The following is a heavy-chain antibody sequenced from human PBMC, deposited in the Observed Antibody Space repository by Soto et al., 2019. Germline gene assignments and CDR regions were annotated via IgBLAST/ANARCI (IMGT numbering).Heavy chain of an antibody. V-gene: IGHV4-4*07. D-gene: IGHD6-13*01. CDR3: ARDRGEYTSSWFWYFSH. J-gene: IGHJ2*01. CDR2: LNIAGTI. CDR1: GDFLTTYY. Sequence: SETLSLTCDVSGDFLTTYYWNWVRQPAGKGPEWVGRLNIAGTINYNPSLKSRITMSMDTSKNQISLHLRSVTAADTAIYYCARDRGEYTSSWFWYFSHWGHGTLVTVSS.